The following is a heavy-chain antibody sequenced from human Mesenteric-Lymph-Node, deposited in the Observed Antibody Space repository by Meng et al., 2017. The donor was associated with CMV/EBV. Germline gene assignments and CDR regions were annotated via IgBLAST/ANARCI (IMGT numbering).Heavy chain of an antibody. D-gene: IGHD2-2*01. CDR1: GFTFSSYT. J-gene: IGHJ4*02. Sequence: GSLRLSCAASGFTFSSYTMDWLRQAPGKGLEWVSAIDSSSSYIYYADSVKGRFTISRDNVKNSLYLQMNTLRAEDTAVYYCVRADPTKKSSSTSCLDYWGQGTLVTVSS. CDR2: IDSSSSYI. CDR3: VRADPTKKSSSTSCLDY. V-gene: IGHV3-21*01.